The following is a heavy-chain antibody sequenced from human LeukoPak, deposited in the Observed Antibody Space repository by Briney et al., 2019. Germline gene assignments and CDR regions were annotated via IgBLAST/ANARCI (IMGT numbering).Heavy chain of an antibody. V-gene: IGHV3-7*01. J-gene: IGHJ4*02. CDR2: IKQDGTDK. CDR1: GFSFSSYG. Sequence: GGSLRLSCAASGFSFSSYGMHWVRQAPGKRLEYVANIKQDGTDKYYVGSVKGRFTISRDNAKNSLYLQMSSLRAEDTAAYYCARGRWGSGYYFDYWGQETLVTVSS. CDR3: ARGRWGSGYYFDY. D-gene: IGHD6-25*01.